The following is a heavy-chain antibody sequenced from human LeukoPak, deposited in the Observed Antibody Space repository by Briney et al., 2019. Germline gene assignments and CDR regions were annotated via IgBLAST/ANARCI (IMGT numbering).Heavy chain of an antibody. J-gene: IGHJ6*03. CDR3: AREDWNYDYYYYYMDV. D-gene: IGHD1-7*01. CDR1: GFTFSSYA. V-gene: IGHV3-23*01. CDR2: INGSGGST. Sequence: GGSLRLSCAASGFTFSSYAMSWVRQAPGKGLEWVSDINGSGGSTYYADSVKGRFTISRDNAKNSLYLQMNSLRAEDTAVYYCAREDWNYDYYYYYMDVWGKGTTVTVSS.